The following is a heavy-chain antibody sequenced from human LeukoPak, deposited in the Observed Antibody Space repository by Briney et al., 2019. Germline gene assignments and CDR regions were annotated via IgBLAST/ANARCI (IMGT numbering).Heavy chain of an antibody. J-gene: IGHJ4*02. V-gene: IGHV4-34*01. CDR2: INHSGST. Sequence: SETLSLTCAVYGGSLSGYYWSWIRQPPGKGLEWVGEINHSGSTNYNPPLKSRVTISVDTSKNQFSLKLSSVTAADTAVYYCARGGGIMITFGGVIVPFDYWGQGTLVTVSS. CDR3: ARGGGIMITFGGVIVPFDY. D-gene: IGHD3-16*02. CDR1: GGSLSGYY.